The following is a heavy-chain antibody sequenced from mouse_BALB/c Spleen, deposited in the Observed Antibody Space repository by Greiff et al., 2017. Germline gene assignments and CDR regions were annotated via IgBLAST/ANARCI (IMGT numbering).Heavy chain of an antibody. CDR1: GFTFSSYG. CDR2: INSNGGST. D-gene: IGHD2-4*01. V-gene: IGHV5-6-3*01. Sequence: EVMLVESGGGLVQPGGSLKLSCAASGFTFSSYGMSWVRQTPDKRLELVATINSNGGSTYYPDSVKGRFTISRDNAKNTLYLQMSSLKSVDTAMYYCARTHYDYDDFSFYAMDYWGQGTSVTVSS. CDR3: ARTHYDYDDFSFYAMDY. J-gene: IGHJ4*01.